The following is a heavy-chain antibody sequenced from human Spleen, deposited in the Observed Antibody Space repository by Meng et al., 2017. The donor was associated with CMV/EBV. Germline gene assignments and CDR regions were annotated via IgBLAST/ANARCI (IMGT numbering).Heavy chain of an antibody. V-gene: IGHV4-31*03. CDR1: VASINIPNYY. J-gene: IGHJ5*02. CDR3: TRGPGGDWFDP. CDR2: IYYSGST. Sequence: CTVSVASINIPNYYWTWIRQHPGKGLEWIGYIYYSGSTYYNPSLKSRVTISIATSKNQFSLKVRSVTAADTAVYYCTRGPGGDWFDPWGQGSLVTVSS. D-gene: IGHD1-1*01.